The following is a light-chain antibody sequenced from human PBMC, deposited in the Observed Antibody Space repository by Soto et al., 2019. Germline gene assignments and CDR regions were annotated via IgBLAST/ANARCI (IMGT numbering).Light chain of an antibody. CDR2: DAS. J-gene: IGKJ4*01. V-gene: IGKV3-11*01. Sequence: EIVLTQSPATLSLSPGERATLSCRASQSVSSYLAWDQQKPGQAPRLLIYDASNRATGIPARFSGSGSGTGFTLTISSLEPEDFAVYYCQQRSNLPLSFGGGTKVEIK. CDR3: QQRSNLPLS. CDR1: QSVSSY.